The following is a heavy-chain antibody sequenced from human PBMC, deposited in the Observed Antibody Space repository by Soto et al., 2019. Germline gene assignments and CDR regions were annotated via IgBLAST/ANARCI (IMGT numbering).Heavy chain of an antibody. CDR1: GGSFSGYY. D-gene: IGHD3-10*01. Sequence: QVQLQQWGAGLLKPSETLSLTCAVYGGSFSGYYWSWIRHPPGKGLEWIGEINHSGSTNYNPSLKSRVTISVDTSKNQFSLKLSSVTAADTAVYYCPASSGSYPSLGAFDIWGQGTMVTVSS. CDR2: INHSGST. V-gene: IGHV4-34*01. J-gene: IGHJ3*02. CDR3: PASSGSYPSLGAFDI.